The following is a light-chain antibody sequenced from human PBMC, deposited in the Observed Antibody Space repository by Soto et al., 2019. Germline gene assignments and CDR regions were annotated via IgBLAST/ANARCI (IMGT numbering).Light chain of an antibody. V-gene: IGKV3-11*01. CDR2: DAS. J-gene: IGKJ4*01. CDR1: QSVGGSS. Sequence: ETVLTQSPGTLSLSPGERATVSCRASQSVGGSSLAWYQQRPGQAPRLLIYDASNRATGIPARFSGSGSGTDFTLTISSLEPEDFAVYYCQQRSNWPLTFGGGTKVDIK. CDR3: QQRSNWPLT.